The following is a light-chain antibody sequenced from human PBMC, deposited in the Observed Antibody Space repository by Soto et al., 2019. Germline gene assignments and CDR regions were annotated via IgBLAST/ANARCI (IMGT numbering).Light chain of an antibody. J-gene: IGKJ1*01. Sequence: DIQMTQSPSTLSASLGDRVTITCRASQSISSWLAWYQQKQGRAPKLLIYKASSLEGGVPSRFSGSGSGTEFTLTISSLQPDDFATYYCQQYQSYPWTFGQGTKVEVK. CDR1: QSISSW. CDR3: QQYQSYPWT. V-gene: IGKV1-5*03. CDR2: KAS.